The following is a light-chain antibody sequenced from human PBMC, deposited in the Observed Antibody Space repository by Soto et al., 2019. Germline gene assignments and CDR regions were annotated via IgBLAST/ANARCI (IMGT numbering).Light chain of an antibody. J-gene: IGKJ5*01. CDR2: DTS. V-gene: IGKV3-15*01. CDR1: QSVSIK. Sequence: EIVMTQPPATLSVSPGERATLSCRASQSVSIKLAWYQQKPGQAPRLLIYDTSTRATGIPARFSGSGSGTEFTPTISSLQSEDFAVYYCQQYNNWPPITFGQGTRLEI. CDR3: QQYNNWPPIT.